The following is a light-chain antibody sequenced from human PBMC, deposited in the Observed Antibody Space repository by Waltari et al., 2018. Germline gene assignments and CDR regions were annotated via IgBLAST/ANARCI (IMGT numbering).Light chain of an antibody. CDR3: SSYAGPA. Sequence: QSDLTQPRSVSGSPGQAVTISCTGTYVGEYDYVSWYQHHPDKAPKLIIYDGFNRPSGVPDRFSGSRSGATASLTISGLRPEDEATYYCSSYAGPAFGGGTKLTV. CDR2: DGF. V-gene: IGLV2-11*01. J-gene: IGLJ2*01. CDR1: YVGEYDY.